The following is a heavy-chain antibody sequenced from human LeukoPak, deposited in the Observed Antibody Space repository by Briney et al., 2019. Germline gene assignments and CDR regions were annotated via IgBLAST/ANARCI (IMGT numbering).Heavy chain of an antibody. D-gene: IGHD5-12*01. CDR1: GFIFSGFG. Sequence: GGSLRLSCAASGFIFSGFGMHWVRQAPGKGLEWVAFIRYDGSNIYYADSVKGRFTISRENAKNSLYLQMNSLRAGDTAVYYYARSGYEYFFDYWGQGTLDTVSS. CDR2: IRYDGSNI. V-gene: IGHV3-30*02. J-gene: IGHJ4*02. CDR3: ARSGYEYFFDY.